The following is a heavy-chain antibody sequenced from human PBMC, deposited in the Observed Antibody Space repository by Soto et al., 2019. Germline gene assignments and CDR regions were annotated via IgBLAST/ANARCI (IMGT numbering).Heavy chain of an antibody. CDR1: GFTFSSYA. CDR3: AKAYHLGGSYARTRPYYYYYMDV. CDR2: ISGSGGST. D-gene: IGHD2-15*01. Sequence: GGSLRLSCAASGFTFSSYAMSWVRQAPGKGLEWVSAISGSGGSTYYADSVKGRFTISRDNSKNTLYLQMNSLRAEDTAVYYCAKAYHLGGSYARTRPYYYYYMDVWGKGTTVTVSS. V-gene: IGHV3-23*01. J-gene: IGHJ6*03.